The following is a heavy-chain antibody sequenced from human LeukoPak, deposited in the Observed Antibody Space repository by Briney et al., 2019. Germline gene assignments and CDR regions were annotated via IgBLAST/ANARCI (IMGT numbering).Heavy chain of an antibody. Sequence: GGSLRVAGATTELTFSRYSMYWGGQAPVLGLECVANINHDGSEKYYVVSVKGRFTISRDNAKNSLYLQMNSLRAEDTAVYYCAGGSSGLWGQGTMVTVSS. CDR2: INHDGSEK. J-gene: IGHJ3*01. V-gene: IGHV3-7*01. D-gene: IGHD3-22*01. CDR1: ELTFSRYS. CDR3: AGGSSGL.